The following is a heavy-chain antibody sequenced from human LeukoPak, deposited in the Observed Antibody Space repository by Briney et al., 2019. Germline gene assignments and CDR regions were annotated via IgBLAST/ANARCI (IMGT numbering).Heavy chain of an antibody. CDR3: AGDGDRRPAAMIYWFDP. CDR1: GGSISSYY. V-gene: IGHV4-4*07. D-gene: IGHD2-2*01. CDR2: IYTSGST. J-gene: IGHJ5*02. Sequence: SETLSLTCTVSGGSISSYYWSWIRQPAGKGLEWIGRIYTSGSTNYNPSLKSRVTMSVDTSKNQFSLKLSSVTAADTAVYYCAGDGDRRPAAMIYWFDPWGQGTLVTVSS.